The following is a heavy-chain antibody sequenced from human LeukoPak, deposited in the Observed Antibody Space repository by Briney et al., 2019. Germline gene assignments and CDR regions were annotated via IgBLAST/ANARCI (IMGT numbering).Heavy chain of an antibody. J-gene: IGHJ4*02. CDR2: IYHSGST. Sequence: SGALSLTCAVSGGSISSSNWWSWVRQSPEKGLEWIGEIYHSGSTNYNPSLKSRVTISVDKSKNQFSLNLSSVTAADTAVYYCARGSYWNQLHYFDYWGQGTLVTVSS. CDR1: GGSISSSNW. V-gene: IGHV4-4*02. CDR3: ARGSYWNQLHYFDY. D-gene: IGHD1-1*01.